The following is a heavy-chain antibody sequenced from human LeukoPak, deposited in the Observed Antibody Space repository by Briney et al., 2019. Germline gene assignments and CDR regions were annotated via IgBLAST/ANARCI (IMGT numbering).Heavy chain of an antibody. D-gene: IGHD3-22*01. CDR1: GFTFNIYW. V-gene: IGHV3-7*05. CDR3: ARDSIPGYDSSGYMVAFDI. J-gene: IGHJ3*02. CDR2: IKQDGSDK. Sequence: GGSLRLSCGASGFTFNIYWMTWVRQAPGKGLEWVANIKQDGSDKYYVDSVKGRFTISRDNAQNSLYLQMNSLRAEDTAVCYCARDSIPGYDSSGYMVAFDIWGQGTMVTVSS.